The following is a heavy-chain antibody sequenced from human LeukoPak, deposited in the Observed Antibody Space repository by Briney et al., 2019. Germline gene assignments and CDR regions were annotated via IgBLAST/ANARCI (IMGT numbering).Heavy chain of an antibody. D-gene: IGHD2-15*01. V-gene: IGHV3-30*02. CDR2: IRYDGSNK. J-gene: IGHJ4*02. CDR3: AIQFGVVAATKS. Sequence: GGSLRLSCAASGFTFSSYGMHWVRQAPGKGLEWVAFIRYDGSNKYYADSVKGRFTISRENSKNTLYLQMNSLRAEDTAVYYCAIQFGVVAATKSWGQGTLVTVSS. CDR1: GFTFSSYG.